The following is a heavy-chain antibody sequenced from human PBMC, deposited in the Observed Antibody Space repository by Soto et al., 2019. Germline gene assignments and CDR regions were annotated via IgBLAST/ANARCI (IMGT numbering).Heavy chain of an antibody. CDR1: GFTLSSYG. J-gene: IGHJ4*02. V-gene: IGHV3-23*01. Sequence: GGSLRLFCAASGFTLSSYGMSWVRQAPGKGLGWVSAISPNGQGIYYADSVRGRFTISRDTFKNTVFLHTDSLRAEDTAVYYCAKDRNYPRDCFHYWGQGTLVTVSS. CDR2: ISPNGQGI. D-gene: IGHD1-7*01. CDR3: AKDRNYPRDCFHY.